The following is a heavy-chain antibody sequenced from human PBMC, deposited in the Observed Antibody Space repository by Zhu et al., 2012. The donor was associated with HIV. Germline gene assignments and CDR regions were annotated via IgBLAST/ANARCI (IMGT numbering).Heavy chain of an antibody. CDR1: GYSINTANY. J-gene: IGHJ3*02. Sequence: QVQLQGSGPGLVKPSETLSLTCDVSGYSINTANYWGWIRQPPGKGLEWIANIYRSGDTYYNPSLRSRATISLDTSRNLFFLRLNSVTAADTAVYYCAKRVMATFTPLDIWDQG. D-gene: IGHD5-24*01. V-gene: IGHV4-38-2*01. CDR2: IYRSGDT. CDR3: AKRVMATFTPLDI.